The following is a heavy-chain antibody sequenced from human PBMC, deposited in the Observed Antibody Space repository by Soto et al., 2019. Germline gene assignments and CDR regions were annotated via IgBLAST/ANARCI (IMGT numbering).Heavy chain of an antibody. CDR3: ARHCVTCFGAAL. CDR2: IDPSDSYT. V-gene: IGHV5-10-1*01. D-gene: IGHD3-10*01. CDR1: GYSVTSYW. Sequence: PGESLKISCKGSGYSVTSYWISWVRQMPGKGLEWMGRIDPSDSYTNYSPSFQGHVTISADKSISTAYLQWSSLKASDTAMYYCARHCVTCFGAALWGQGTLVTVSS. J-gene: IGHJ4*02.